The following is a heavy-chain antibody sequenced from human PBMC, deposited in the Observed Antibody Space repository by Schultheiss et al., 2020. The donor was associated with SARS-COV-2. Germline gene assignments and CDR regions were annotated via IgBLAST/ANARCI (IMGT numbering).Heavy chain of an antibody. CDR1: GFTFSNAW. J-gene: IGHJ5*02. D-gene: IGHD1-26*01. V-gene: IGHV3-15*04. CDR3: TRDSGSYNWLDP. Sequence: GSLRLSCAASGFTFSNAWMSWVRQAPGKGLEWVGLIELESKGYATTYAASVTGRFTISRDDSKNTAYLQMNSLNTEDTAMYYCTRDSGSYNWLDPWGQGTLVTVSS. CDR2: IELESKGYAT.